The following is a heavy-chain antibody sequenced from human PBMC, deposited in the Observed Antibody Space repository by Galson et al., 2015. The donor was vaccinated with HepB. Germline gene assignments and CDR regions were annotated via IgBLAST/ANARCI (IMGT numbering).Heavy chain of an antibody. J-gene: IGHJ6*02. CDR1: GFTFSSYW. CDR3: ARDPAVTTDYGMDV. Sequence: SLRLSCAASGFTFSSYWMSWVRQAPGKGLEWVANLTQDGSEKYYVDSVKGRFTISRDNAKNSLYLQMDSLRAEDTAVYYCARDPAVTTDYGMDVWGQGTTVTVSS. D-gene: IGHD4-17*01. CDR2: LTQDGSEK. V-gene: IGHV3-7*01.